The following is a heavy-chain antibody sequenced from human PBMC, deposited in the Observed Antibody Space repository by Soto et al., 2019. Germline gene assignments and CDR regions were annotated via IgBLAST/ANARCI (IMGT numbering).Heavy chain of an antibody. CDR3: ARERYYYDSSGYYYYFDY. Sequence: QVQLVQSGAEVKKPGASVEVSCKASGYTFTSYGISWVRQAPGQGLEWMGWISAYNGNTNYAQKLQGRVTMTTDTSTSTAYMELRSLRSDDTAVHYCARERYYYDSSGYYYYFDYWGQGTLVTVSS. CDR2: ISAYNGNT. D-gene: IGHD3-22*01. CDR1: GYTFTSYG. V-gene: IGHV1-18*01. J-gene: IGHJ4*02.